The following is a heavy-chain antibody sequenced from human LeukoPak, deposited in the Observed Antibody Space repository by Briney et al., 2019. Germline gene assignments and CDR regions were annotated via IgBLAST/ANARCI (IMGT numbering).Heavy chain of an antibody. CDR2: MNPNSGNT. Sequence: ASVKVSCKASGYTFTSYDINWVRQATGQGLEWMGWMNPNSGNTGYAQKFQGRVTMTRNSSISTAYMELSSLRSEDTAVYYCARAAAGKGDAFDIWGQGTMVTVSS. CDR3: ARAAAGKGDAFDI. CDR1: GYTFTSYD. V-gene: IGHV1-8*01. J-gene: IGHJ3*02. D-gene: IGHD6-13*01.